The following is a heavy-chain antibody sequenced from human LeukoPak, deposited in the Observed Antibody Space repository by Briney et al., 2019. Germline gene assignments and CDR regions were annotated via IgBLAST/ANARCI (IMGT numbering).Heavy chain of an antibody. D-gene: IGHD6-19*01. J-gene: IGHJ4*02. CDR1: GFTFSSYA. V-gene: IGHV3-23*01. CDR3: AKAWRQQWLVQGYYFDY. CDR2: ISGSGGST. Sequence: GGSLRLSCAASGFTFSSYAMSWVRQAPGKGLEWVSAISGSGGSTYYADSVKGRFTISRDNSKNTLYLQMNSQRAEDTAVYYCAKAWRQQWLVQGYYFDYWGQGTLVTVSS.